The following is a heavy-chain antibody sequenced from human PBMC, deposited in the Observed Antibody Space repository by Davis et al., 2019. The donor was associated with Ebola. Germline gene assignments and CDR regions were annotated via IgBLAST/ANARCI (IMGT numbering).Heavy chain of an antibody. D-gene: IGHD4-11*01. V-gene: IGHV3-21*01. Sequence: GESLKISCAASGFTFSSYWMSWVRQAPGKGLEWVSGISGSGATTYYADSVKGRFTISRDNAKNSLYLQMNSLRAEDTAVYYCARRLRVNYVGYYGMDVWGQGTTVTVSS. CDR3: ARRLRVNYVGYYGMDV. J-gene: IGHJ6*02. CDR1: GFTFSSYW. CDR2: ISGSGATT.